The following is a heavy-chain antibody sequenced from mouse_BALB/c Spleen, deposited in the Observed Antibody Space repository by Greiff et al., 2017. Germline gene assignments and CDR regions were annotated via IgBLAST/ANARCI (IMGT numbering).Heavy chain of an antibody. J-gene: IGHJ4*01. Sequence: EVQGVESGGGLVQPGGSLKLSCAASGFTFSSYGMSWVRQTPDKRLELVATINSNGGRTYYPDSVKGRFTISRDNAKNTLYLQMSSLKSEDTAMYYCARYDYDDAMDYWGQGTSVTVSS. D-gene: IGHD2-4*01. CDR1: GFTFSSYG. CDR3: ARYDYDDAMDY. CDR2: INSNGGRT. V-gene: IGHV5-6-3*01.